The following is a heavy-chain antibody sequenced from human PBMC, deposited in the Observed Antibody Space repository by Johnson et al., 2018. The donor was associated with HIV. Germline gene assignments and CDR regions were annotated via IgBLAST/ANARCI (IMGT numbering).Heavy chain of an antibody. V-gene: IGHV3-20*04. J-gene: IGHJ3*02. CDR1: GVTFDDYG. Sequence: VQLVESGGGLVQPGRSLRLSCAASGVTFDDYGMSWVRQPPGKGLEWVSGIDWNGGSTSYADSVKGRFTISRDNAKNSLYLQMNSLRAEDTAVYYCARGGAYCGGDCNAFDIWGQGTMVTVSS. CDR2: IDWNGGST. CDR3: ARGGAYCGGDCNAFDI. D-gene: IGHD2-21*02.